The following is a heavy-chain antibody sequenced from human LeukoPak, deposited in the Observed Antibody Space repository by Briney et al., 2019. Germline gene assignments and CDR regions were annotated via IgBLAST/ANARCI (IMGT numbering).Heavy chain of an antibody. CDR1: GFTFSNAW. D-gene: IGHD3-22*01. J-gene: IGHJ4*02. CDR3: ARDTGDYYDSSGANFDY. Sequence: PGGSLRLSCAASGFTFSNAWMNWVRQAPGKGLEWVANIKQDGSEKYYVDSVKGRFTISRDNAKNSLYLQMNSLRAEDTAVYYCARDTGDYYDSSGANFDYWGRGTLVTVSS. CDR2: IKQDGSEK. V-gene: IGHV3-7*01.